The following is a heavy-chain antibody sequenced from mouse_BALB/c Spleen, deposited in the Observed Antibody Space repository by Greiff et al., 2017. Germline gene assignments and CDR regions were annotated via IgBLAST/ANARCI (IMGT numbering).Heavy chain of an antibody. CDR3: ARDGNYLAWFAY. Sequence: QVQLQQSGAELARPGASVKMSCKASGYTFTSYTMHWVKQRPGQGLEWIGYINPSSGYTNYNQKFKDKATLTADKSSSTAYMQLSSLTSEDSAVYYCARDGNYLAWFAYWGQGTLVTVSA. CDR2: INPSSGYT. V-gene: IGHV1-4*01. D-gene: IGHD2-1*01. CDR1: GYTFTSYT. J-gene: IGHJ3*01.